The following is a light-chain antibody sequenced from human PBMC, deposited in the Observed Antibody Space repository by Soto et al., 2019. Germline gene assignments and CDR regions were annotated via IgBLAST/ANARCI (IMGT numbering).Light chain of an antibody. CDR3: PQTDGTPWT. CDR1: QGITTY. J-gene: IGKJ1*01. Sequence: DIQMTQSPHSLPASVGDRVTVTCRASQGITTYLNWYQQKPGRDPKLLIYGASSLQSGVPTRFIGSGSGTDINLTITSLQPEDFAAYICPQTDGTPWTFGQGTKVDIK. V-gene: IGKV1-39*01. CDR2: GAS.